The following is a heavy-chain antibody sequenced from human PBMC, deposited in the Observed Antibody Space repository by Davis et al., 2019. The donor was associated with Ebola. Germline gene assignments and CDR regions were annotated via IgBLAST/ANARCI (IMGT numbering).Heavy chain of an antibody. V-gene: IGHV4-59*12. J-gene: IGHJ4*02. CDR1: GGSFSGYY. CDR2: MYYSGST. Sequence: MPSETLSLTCAVYGGSFSGYYWGWIRQPPGKGLEWIGYMYYSGSTYYNPSLKSRVTISGDTSKNQFSLKLSSVTAADTAVYYCARVASYGDYFDYWGLGTLVTVSS. CDR3: ARVASYGDYFDY. D-gene: IGHD4-17*01.